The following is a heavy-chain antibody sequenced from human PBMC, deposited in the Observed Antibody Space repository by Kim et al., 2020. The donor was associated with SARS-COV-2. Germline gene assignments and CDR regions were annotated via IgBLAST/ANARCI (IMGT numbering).Heavy chain of an antibody. J-gene: IGHJ4*02. Sequence: GEKQYPQSFQGRVAITRDTSATTAYMELSSLRFEDTAVYYGTRNGGGLDYWGQGTLVTVSS. CDR3: TRNGGGLDY. D-gene: IGHD3-10*01. CDR2: GEK. V-gene: IGHV1-3*01.